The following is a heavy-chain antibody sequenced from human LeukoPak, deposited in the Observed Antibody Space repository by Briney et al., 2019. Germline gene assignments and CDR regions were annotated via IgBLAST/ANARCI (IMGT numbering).Heavy chain of an antibody. D-gene: IGHD6-13*01. CDR1: GASISSYY. CDR3: ARFRQPAGPYDGFDV. Sequence: PSETLSLTCTVSGASISSYYWSWIRQTPGKGLEWIGYIYYTGNTNYNPSLKSRVAISVDTSKDQFSLKLYSVTAADTAVYYCARFRQPAGPYDGFDVWGQGIMATVSS. J-gene: IGHJ3*01. CDR2: IYYTGNT. V-gene: IGHV4-59*01.